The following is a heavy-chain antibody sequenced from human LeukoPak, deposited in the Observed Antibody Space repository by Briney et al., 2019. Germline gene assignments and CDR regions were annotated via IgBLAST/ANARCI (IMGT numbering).Heavy chain of an antibody. Sequence: GGSLRLSCAASGFNFSSYAMSWVRQAPGKGLEWVSAISGSGGSTYYADSVKGRFTISRDNSKNTLYLQMNSLRVEDTAVYYCAKGHADSSGYYYFDSWGQGTLVTVSS. CDR3: AKGHADSSGYYYFDS. V-gene: IGHV3-23*01. J-gene: IGHJ4*02. D-gene: IGHD3-22*01. CDR1: GFNFSSYA. CDR2: ISGSGGST.